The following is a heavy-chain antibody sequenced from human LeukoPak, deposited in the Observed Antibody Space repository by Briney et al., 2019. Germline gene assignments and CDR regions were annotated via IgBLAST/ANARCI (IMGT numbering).Heavy chain of an antibody. CDR2: IYYTEST. V-gene: IGHV4-31*03. CDR1: GGSISSGGSF. J-gene: IGHJ4*02. Sequence: PSETLSLTCTVSGGSISSGGSFWSWIRQHPLKGLEWIGYIYYTESTYYNPSLKSRLSISLDTSKDQFSLKLTSVTAADTAVYYCPRDSPDYGDYSFDYWGQGTLVTVSS. D-gene: IGHD4-17*01. CDR3: PRDSPDYGDYSFDY.